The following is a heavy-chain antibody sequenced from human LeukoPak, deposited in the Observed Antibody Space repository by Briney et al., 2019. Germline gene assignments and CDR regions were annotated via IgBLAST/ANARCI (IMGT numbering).Heavy chain of an antibody. CDR3: ARDARLRLFDY. Sequence: GGSLRLSCAASGFTFSSYWMSWVRQAPGKGLEWVVNIKQDGSEKYYVDSVKGRFTISRDNAKNSLYLQMNSLRAEDTAVYYCARDARLRLFDYWGQGTLVTVSS. CDR1: GFTFSSYW. CDR2: IKQDGSEK. J-gene: IGHJ4*02. V-gene: IGHV3-7*01. D-gene: IGHD5-12*01.